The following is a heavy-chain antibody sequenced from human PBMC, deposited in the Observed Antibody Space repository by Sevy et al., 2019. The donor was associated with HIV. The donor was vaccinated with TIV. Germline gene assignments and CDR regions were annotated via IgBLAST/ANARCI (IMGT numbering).Heavy chain of an antibody. J-gene: IGHJ3*02. CDR2: IRHDESLE. CDR3: ARDRKVLLVVYAIPFDVFDI. V-gene: IGHV3-30*02. CDR1: GFTFKNYG. D-gene: IGHD2-8*02. Sequence: GGSLRLSCAASGFTFKNYGMHWVRQAPGKGLEWVAFIRHDESLEYYADSMKGRFTISRDNSKNTLYLQMNSLRADDTAVYYCARDRKVLLVVYAIPFDVFDIWGQGTMVTVSS.